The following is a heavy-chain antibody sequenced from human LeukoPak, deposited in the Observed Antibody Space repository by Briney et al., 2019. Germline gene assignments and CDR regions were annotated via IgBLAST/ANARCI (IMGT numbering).Heavy chain of an antibody. CDR1: GFTFSSYS. D-gene: IGHD6-13*01. J-gene: IGHJ4*02. CDR3: ARAAIAAAGPFDY. CDR2: ISSSSYI. V-gene: IGHV3-21*01. Sequence: GGSLRLSCAASGFTFSSYSMNWVRQAPGKGLEWVSSISSSSYIYYADSVKGRFTISRDNAKNSLYLQMNSLRAEDTAVYCCARAAIAAAGPFDYWGQGTLVTVSS.